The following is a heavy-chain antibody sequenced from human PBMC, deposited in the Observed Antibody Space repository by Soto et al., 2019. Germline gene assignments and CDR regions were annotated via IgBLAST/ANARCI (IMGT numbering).Heavy chain of an antibody. V-gene: IGHV4-31*03. Sequence: QVQLQESGPGLVKPSQTLSLTCTVSGGSISSGGYYWSWIRQHPGKGLEWIGYIYYSGSTYYNPSLKSRVTISVDTSKNQFSLKLSSMTAADTAVYYCARVGSYYDSSGYYSHAFDIWGQGTMVTVSS. CDR2: IYYSGST. CDR3: ARVGSYYDSSGYYSHAFDI. D-gene: IGHD3-22*01. J-gene: IGHJ3*02. CDR1: GGSISSGGYY.